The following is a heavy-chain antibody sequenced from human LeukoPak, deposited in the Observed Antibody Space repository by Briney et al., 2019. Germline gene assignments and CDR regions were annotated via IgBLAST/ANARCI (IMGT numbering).Heavy chain of an antibody. D-gene: IGHD2-2*01. CDR2: IWYDGSNK. CDR3: ARDRVPAAQFDY. CDR1: GFTFRSYG. V-gene: IGHV3-33*01. J-gene: IGHJ4*02. Sequence: GGSLRLSCAASGFTFRSYGMHWVRQAPGKGLEWVAVIWYDGSNKYYADSVKGRFTISRDNSKNTLYLQMNSLRAEDTAVYYCARDRVPAAQFDYWGQGTLVTVSS.